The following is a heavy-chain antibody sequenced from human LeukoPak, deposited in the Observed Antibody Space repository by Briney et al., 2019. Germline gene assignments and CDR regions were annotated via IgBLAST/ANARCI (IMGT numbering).Heavy chain of an antibody. Sequence: GGSLRLSCAASGFTFSSYSMNWVRQAPGKGLEWVSSISSSSSYIYYADSVKGRFTISRDNAKNSLYLQMNSLKTEDTAVYYCTRRGYSSGWYGFDYWGQGTLVTVSS. CDR1: GFTFSSYS. J-gene: IGHJ4*02. V-gene: IGHV3-21*04. CDR3: TRRGYSSGWYGFDY. D-gene: IGHD6-19*01. CDR2: ISSSSSYI.